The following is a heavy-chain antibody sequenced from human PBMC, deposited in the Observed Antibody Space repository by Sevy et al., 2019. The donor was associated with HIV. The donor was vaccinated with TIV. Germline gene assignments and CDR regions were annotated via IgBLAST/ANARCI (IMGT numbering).Heavy chain of an antibody. V-gene: IGHV6-1*01. J-gene: IGHJ5*02. CDR3: AGEVVRSLSFSNNWFDP. CDR1: GDSVSSNSAA. Sequence: SQTLSLTCAISGDSVSSNSAAWNWIRQSPSRGLEWLGRTYYRSKWYNYYAVSVKSRITINHDTSKNQFSLQLNSVTPEDTAVYYCAGEVVRSLSFSNNWFDPWGQGTLVTVSS. CDR2: TYYRSKWYN. D-gene: IGHD2-8*01.